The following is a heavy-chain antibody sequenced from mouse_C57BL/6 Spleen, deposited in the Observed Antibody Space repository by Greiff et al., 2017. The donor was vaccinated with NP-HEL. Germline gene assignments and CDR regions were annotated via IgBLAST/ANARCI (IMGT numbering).Heavy chain of an antibody. Sequence: EVKLVESGGGLVKPGGSLKLSCAASGFTFSSYAMSWVRQTPEKRLEWVATISDGGSYTYYPDNVKGRFTISRDNAKNNLYLQMSHLKSEDTAMYYCARGLYGNYVGYFDYWGQGTTLTVSS. CDR1: GFTFSSYA. CDR3: ARGLYGNYVGYFDY. CDR2: ISDGGSYT. J-gene: IGHJ2*01. V-gene: IGHV5-4*03. D-gene: IGHD2-1*01.